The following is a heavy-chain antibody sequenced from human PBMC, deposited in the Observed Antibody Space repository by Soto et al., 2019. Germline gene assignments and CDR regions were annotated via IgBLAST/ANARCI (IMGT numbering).Heavy chain of an antibody. CDR2: INAGDGNT. CDR1: GYTFTRYA. V-gene: IGHV1-3*01. Sequence: QVQLVQSGAEVKKPGASVRVPCKTSGYTFTRYAIHWVRQAPGQRLEWMGWINAGDGNTKYSQKFRGRVTITRDTSXSXXFMELSSRSSEDTAVFYCARGAGYYYEGSGYYFDNWGQGTLVAVAS. J-gene: IGHJ4*02. CDR3: ARGAGYYYEGSGYYFDN. D-gene: IGHD3-22*01.